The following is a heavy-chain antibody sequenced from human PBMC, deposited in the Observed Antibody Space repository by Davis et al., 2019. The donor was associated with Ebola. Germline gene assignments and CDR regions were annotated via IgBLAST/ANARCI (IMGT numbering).Heavy chain of an antibody. CDR2: IKSKTDGGTT. J-gene: IGHJ6*02. Sequence: PGGSLRLSCAASGFTFSNAWMSWVRQAPGKGLEWVGRIKSKTDGGTTDYAAPVKGRFTISRDDSKNTLYLQMNSLKTEDTAVYYCTTDRFVVVVAATRYYYYGMDVWGQGTTVTVSS. V-gene: IGHV3-15*01. D-gene: IGHD2-15*01. CDR1: GFTFSNAW. CDR3: TTDRFVVVVAATRYYYYGMDV.